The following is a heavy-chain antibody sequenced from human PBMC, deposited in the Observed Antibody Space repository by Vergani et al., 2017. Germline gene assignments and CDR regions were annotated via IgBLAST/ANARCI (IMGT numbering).Heavy chain of an antibody. D-gene: IGHD6-19*01. J-gene: IGHJ4*02. CDR3: AREKSSGWFE. V-gene: IGHV7-4-1*02. Sequence: QVQLVQSGAEVKKPGASVKVSCKASGYTFPSYAMHWVRQAPGQRLEWMGWINTNNGNPTYAQGFTGRFVFSLDTSVSTAYLQISSLKAEDTAVDYGAREKSSGWFEWGQGTLVTVSS. CDR1: GYTFPSYA. CDR2: INTNNGNP.